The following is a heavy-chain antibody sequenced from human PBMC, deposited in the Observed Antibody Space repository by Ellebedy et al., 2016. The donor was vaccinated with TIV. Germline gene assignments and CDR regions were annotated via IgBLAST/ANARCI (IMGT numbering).Heavy chain of an antibody. CDR1: GYTFTGYY. Sequence: AASVKVSCKASGYTFTGYYMHWVRQAPGQGLEWMGWINPNSGGTNYAQKFQGRVTITADESTSTAYMELSSLRSEDTAVYYCAREGTDYWGQGTLVTVSS. J-gene: IGHJ4*02. D-gene: IGHD3-10*01. V-gene: IGHV1-2*02. CDR3: AREGTDY. CDR2: INPNSGGT.